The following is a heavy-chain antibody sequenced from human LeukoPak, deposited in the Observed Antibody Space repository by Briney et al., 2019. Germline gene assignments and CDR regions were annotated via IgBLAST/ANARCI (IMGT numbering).Heavy chain of an antibody. CDR3: ARTHCGGGSCDTFDP. J-gene: IGHJ5*02. D-gene: IGHD2-21*01. Sequence: PSATLSLTCTVFGVSISNYFWSWLRQPAGKGLEWIGRFYVSGTTYYNPSLRSRVTLSMDTSKNHFSLKLTSVTAADTAVYYCARTHCGGGSCDTFDPWGQGTLVTVSS. CDR1: GVSISNYF. V-gene: IGHV4-4*07. CDR2: FYVSGTT.